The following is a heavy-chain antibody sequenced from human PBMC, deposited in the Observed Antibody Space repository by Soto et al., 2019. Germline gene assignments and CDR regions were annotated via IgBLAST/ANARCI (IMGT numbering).Heavy chain of an antibody. D-gene: IGHD4-17*01. CDR3: AKDLLLTTITTVGD. J-gene: IGHJ4*02. CDR1: GCIFSTYG. Sequence: QVKLVESGGGVVQPGRSLRLSCAASGCIFSTYGMHWVRQAPGKGLEWLSVISYDGNNKYYADSVKGRFTISSDNSKTTLWLQMDSLRTEDTAVYYCAKDLLLTTITTVGDWGQGTLVTVSS. CDR2: ISYDGNNK. V-gene: IGHV3-30*18.